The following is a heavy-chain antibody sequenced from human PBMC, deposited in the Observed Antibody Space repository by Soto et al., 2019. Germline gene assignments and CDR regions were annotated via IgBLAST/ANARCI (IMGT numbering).Heavy chain of an antibody. J-gene: IGHJ4*02. V-gene: IGHV1-18*01. Sequence: QVQLVQSGGEVKKPGASVKVSCKTSGYTFTTYGISWVRQAPGQGLEWVGWISAYSGKTHYAQKFQGKVTMTTDTSTNTAYLELRSLRSDYTAVYYCARAPYLGDHQYWGQGTLVTVSS. CDR1: GYTFTTYG. CDR2: ISAYSGKT. D-gene: IGHD3-16*01. CDR3: ARAPYLGDHQY.